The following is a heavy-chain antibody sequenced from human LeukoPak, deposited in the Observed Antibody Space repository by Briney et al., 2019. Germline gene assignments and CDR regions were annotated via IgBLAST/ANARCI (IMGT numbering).Heavy chain of an antibody. J-gene: IGHJ6*03. D-gene: IGHD3-9*01. CDR1: GFTFSNYA. Sequence: GGSLRLSCAASGFTFSNYAMSWVRQAPGKGLDWVSSLSASGGTTYYADSVKGRFTISRDNSENTLYLQMNSLRAEDTAVYYCAKNSRRKMTGDNSSYNYYMDVWGKGTTATVSS. CDR3: AKNSRRKMTGDNSSYNYYMDV. V-gene: IGHV3-23*01. CDR2: LSASGGTT.